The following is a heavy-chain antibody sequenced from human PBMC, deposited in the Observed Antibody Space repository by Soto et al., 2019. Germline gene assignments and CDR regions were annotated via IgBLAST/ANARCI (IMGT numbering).Heavy chain of an antibody. D-gene: IGHD3-9*01. J-gene: IGHJ5*02. V-gene: IGHV2-5*02. CDR3: AYRRDYDDILTGPLNGSAP. CDR1: WFSLSTTGVG. Sequence: ESGPTLVNPTQTLTLTCTFSWFSLSTTGVGVGWIRQPPGQALEWLALIYWDNDKRYSPSLKSRLTITKDTSKNQVVLTMTNMDPVDTASYYCAYRRDYDDILTGPLNGSAPWGHGILVTVSS. CDR2: IYWDNDK.